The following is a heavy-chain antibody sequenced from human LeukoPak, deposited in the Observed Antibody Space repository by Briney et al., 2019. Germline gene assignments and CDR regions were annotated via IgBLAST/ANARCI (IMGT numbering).Heavy chain of an antibody. Sequence: SETLSLTCTVSGGSISSYYWSWIRQPPGKGLEWIGYIYYSGSTNYNPSLKSRVTISVDTSKNQFSLKLSSVTAADTAVYYCARGNYDSSGYFDYWGQGTLVTVS. D-gene: IGHD3-22*01. CDR2: IYYSGST. J-gene: IGHJ4*02. CDR3: ARGNYDSSGYFDY. CDR1: GGSISSYY. V-gene: IGHV4-59*01.